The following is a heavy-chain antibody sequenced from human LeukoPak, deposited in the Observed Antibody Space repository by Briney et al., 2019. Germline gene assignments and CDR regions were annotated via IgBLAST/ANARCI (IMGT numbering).Heavy chain of an antibody. CDR1: GYTFTGYH. CDR3: ARVQGYCTDGRCLF. V-gene: IGHV1-2*02. CDR2: INPNNGDT. D-gene: IGHD2-8*01. Sequence: ASVKVSCKASGYTFTGYHIHWVRQAPGQGLEWMGWINPNNGDTKYAQKFNGRVTMTRDTSISTAYMEMSRLRSDDTAVYYCARVQGYCTDGRCLFWGQGTPVTVSS. J-gene: IGHJ4*02.